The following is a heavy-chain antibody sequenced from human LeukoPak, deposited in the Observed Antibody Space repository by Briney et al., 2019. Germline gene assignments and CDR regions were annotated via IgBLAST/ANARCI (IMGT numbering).Heavy chain of an antibody. CDR2: IYYSGST. V-gene: IGHV4-59*08. CDR3: GKGSGWYKY. CDR1: GDSISSYY. Sequence: PSETLSLTCTVSGDSISSYYWSWIRQPPGKGLEWIGYIYYSGSTNYNPSLKSRVTISVDTSKNQFSLKLSSVTAADTAVYYCGKGSGWYKYWGHGTLVTVSS. J-gene: IGHJ4*01. D-gene: IGHD6-19*01.